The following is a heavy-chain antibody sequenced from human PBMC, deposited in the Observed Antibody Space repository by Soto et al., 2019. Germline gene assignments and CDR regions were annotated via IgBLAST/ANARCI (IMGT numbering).Heavy chain of an antibody. Sequence: ASVKVSCKASGYTFTYRYLHWVRQAPGQGLEWMGWISAYNGNTNYAQKLQGRVTMTTDTSTSTAYMELRSLRSDDTAVYYCARDPPPPDYWGQGTLVTVSS. CDR3: ARDPPPPDY. CDR1: GYTFTYRY. V-gene: IGHV1-18*04. J-gene: IGHJ4*02. CDR2: ISAYNGNT.